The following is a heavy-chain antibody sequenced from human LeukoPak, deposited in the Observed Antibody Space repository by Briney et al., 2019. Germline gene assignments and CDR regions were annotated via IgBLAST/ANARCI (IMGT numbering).Heavy chain of an antibody. CDR2: INPNSGGI. CDR3: ARGSIVGSTESLGFDY. D-gene: IGHD1-26*01. V-gene: IGHV1-2*02. Sequence: GASVKVSCKASGYTFTGYYMHWVRQAPGQGLEWMGWINPNSGGIHYAQKFQGRVTMTRDTSISTAYMELSRLTSDDTALYYCARGSIVGSTESLGFDYWGQGTLVTVSS. CDR1: GYTFTGYY. J-gene: IGHJ4*02.